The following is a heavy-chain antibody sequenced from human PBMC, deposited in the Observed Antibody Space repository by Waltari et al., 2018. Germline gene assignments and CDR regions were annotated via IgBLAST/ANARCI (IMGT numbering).Heavy chain of an antibody. J-gene: IGHJ4*02. CDR3: AKESGGYDHPYFDQ. CDR1: GGPFSSLA. CDR2: VIPVFGTS. D-gene: IGHD5-12*01. Sequence: QVQLVQSGAEVRKPGSSVRIYCKPSGGPFSSLAFLWGRQAPGQGLEWGGSVIPVFGTSSSAQRFQGRVSITADKSTTTIHMELNSLTSDDAAVYYCAKESGGYDHPYFDQWGQGTLVTVSS. V-gene: IGHV1-69*14.